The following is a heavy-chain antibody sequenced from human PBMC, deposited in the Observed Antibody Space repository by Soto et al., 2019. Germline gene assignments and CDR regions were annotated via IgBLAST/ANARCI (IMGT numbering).Heavy chain of an antibody. J-gene: IGHJ6*02. CDR1: GYTFTSYY. Sequence: ASVKVSCKASGYTFTSYYMHWVRQAPGQGLEWMGIINPSGGSTSYAQKFQGRVTMARDTSTSTVYMELSSLRSEDTAVYYCASARRSSGPYRTQLVYYGMDVWGQGTTVTVSS. V-gene: IGHV1-46*01. D-gene: IGHD6-19*01. CDR3: ASARRSSGPYRTQLVYYGMDV. CDR2: INPSGGST.